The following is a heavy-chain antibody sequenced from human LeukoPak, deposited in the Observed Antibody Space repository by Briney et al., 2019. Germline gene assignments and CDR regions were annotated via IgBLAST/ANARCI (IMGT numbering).Heavy chain of an antibody. D-gene: IGHD1-14*01. CDR2: INGRGNT. V-gene: IGHV4-61*02. Sequence: SETLSLTCSVSGDSMTNNNYYWTWIRQPAGRGLEWIGRINGRGNTKYNPSLMSRVSMFLDTSKKQLSLRLTSVTAADTAKYFCARDTRDNSCHGTNFIFGFYPASWGQGTLVVVSA. CDR1: GDSMTNNNYY. CDR3: ARDTRDNSCHGTNFIFGFYPAS. J-gene: IGHJ1*01.